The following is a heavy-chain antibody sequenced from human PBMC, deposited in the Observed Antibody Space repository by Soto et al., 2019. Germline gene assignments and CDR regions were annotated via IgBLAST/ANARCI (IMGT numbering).Heavy chain of an antibody. V-gene: IGHV3-74*01. Sequence: EVQLVESGGGYVQPGGSLRLSCAASGFTFSHHWMHWVRQAPGKGLVWVSRFNTDGSTTTYADSVKGRFTISRDNAKNTFHLQMNSLRAEDTAIYYCLGTGSHSDWCQGPLVTVSS. CDR2: FNTDGSTT. CDR3: LGTGSHSD. CDR1: GFTFSHHW. J-gene: IGHJ1*01. D-gene: IGHD1-26*01.